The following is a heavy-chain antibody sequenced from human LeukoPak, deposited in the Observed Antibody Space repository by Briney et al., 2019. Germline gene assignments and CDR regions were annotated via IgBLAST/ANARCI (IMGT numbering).Heavy chain of an antibody. J-gene: IGHJ5*02. D-gene: IGHD6-13*01. V-gene: IGHV3-23*01. Sequence: GGSLRLSCAASGFTFSSYAMSWVRQAPGKGLEWVSVISFSGGSTDYADSVKGRFTISRDSSKNTLYLQMNSLRPDDTAVYYCAKDRAGGSVWYAFDPWGQGTLVTVSS. CDR2: ISFSGGST. CDR3: AKDRAGGSVWYAFDP. CDR1: GFTFSSYA.